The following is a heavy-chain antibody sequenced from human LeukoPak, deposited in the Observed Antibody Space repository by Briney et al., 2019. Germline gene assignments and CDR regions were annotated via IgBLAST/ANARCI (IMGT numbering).Heavy chain of an antibody. CDR2: IYYGGST. J-gene: IGHJ5*02. D-gene: IGHD2-2*01. Sequence: PSETLSLTCTVSGGSISSSSYYWGWIRQPPGKGLEWIGSIYYGGSTYYNPSLKSRVTISVDTSKNQFSLKLSSVTAADTAVYYCARVLCSSTSCYSSPWFDPWGQGTLVTVSS. CDR3: ARVLCSSTSCYSSPWFDP. CDR1: GGSISSSSYY. V-gene: IGHV4-39*07.